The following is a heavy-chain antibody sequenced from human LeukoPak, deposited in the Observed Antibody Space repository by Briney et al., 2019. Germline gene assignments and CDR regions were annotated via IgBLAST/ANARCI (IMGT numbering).Heavy chain of an antibody. Sequence: GGSLRLSCAASGFTFSLYAMNWVRQAPGKGLEWVSSISANGGETHYADSVKGRFTISRDNSKNTLYLQINNPRVEDTAVYYCAKRYYDFPLDYWGQGTLVTVSS. CDR1: GFTFSLYA. CDR3: AKRYYDFPLDY. CDR2: ISANGGET. D-gene: IGHD3-3*01. V-gene: IGHV3-23*01. J-gene: IGHJ4*02.